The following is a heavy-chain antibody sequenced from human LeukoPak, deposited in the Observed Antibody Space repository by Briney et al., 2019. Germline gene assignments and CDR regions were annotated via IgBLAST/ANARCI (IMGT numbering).Heavy chain of an antibody. Sequence: PGRSLRLSCAASGFTFDDYAMHRVRQAPGKGLEWVSGISWNSGSIGYADSVKGRFTISRDNTKNSLYLQMNSLRAEDMALYYRAKAQGSSWPYYFDYWGQGTLVTVSS. CDR2: ISWNSGSI. CDR1: GFTFDDYA. D-gene: IGHD6-13*01. V-gene: IGHV3-9*03. J-gene: IGHJ4*02. CDR3: AKAQGSSWPYYFDY.